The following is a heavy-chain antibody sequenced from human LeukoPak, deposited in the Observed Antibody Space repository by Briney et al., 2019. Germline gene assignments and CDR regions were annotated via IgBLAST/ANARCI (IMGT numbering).Heavy chain of an antibody. CDR2: VRYTGST. Sequence: SETLSLTCTVSGASLSGYYWTWLRQSPGKRPEWLAYVRYTGSTNYNPSLKSRLTILVDTSKNQFSLKLTSVTAADTAVYYCARHVAPDMDYFDYWGPGTLVTVSP. V-gene: IGHV4-59*08. CDR1: GASLSGYY. CDR3: ARHVAPDMDYFDY. J-gene: IGHJ4*02. D-gene: IGHD2-15*01.